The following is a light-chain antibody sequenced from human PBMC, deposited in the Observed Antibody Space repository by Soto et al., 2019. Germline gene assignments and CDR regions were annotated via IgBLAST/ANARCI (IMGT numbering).Light chain of an antibody. CDR3: AAWDDSLSGQV. Sequence: QSVLTQQPSASGTPGQRVTISCSGSSSNIGSNYVYWYQQLPGTAPKLLIYRNNQRPSGVPDRFSGSKSGTSASLAISGLRSEDEADYYCAAWDDSLSGQVFGGGTQLTVL. J-gene: IGLJ2*01. CDR2: RNN. V-gene: IGLV1-47*01. CDR1: SSNIGSNY.